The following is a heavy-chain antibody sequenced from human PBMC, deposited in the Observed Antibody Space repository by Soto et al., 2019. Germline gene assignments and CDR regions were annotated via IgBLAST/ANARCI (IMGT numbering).Heavy chain of an antibody. V-gene: IGHV1-8*01. D-gene: IGHD4-17*01. CDR1: GYTFTSYD. CDR2: MNPNSGNT. CDR3: ARGLKYTVTTKVYYYYYMDV. Sequence: QVQLVQSGAEVKKPGASVKVSCKASGYTFTSYDINWVRQATGQGLEWMGWMNPNSGNTGYAQKFQGRVTMNRNTSISTAYMELSSLRSEDTAVYYCARGLKYTVTTKVYYYYYMDVWGKGTTVTVSS. J-gene: IGHJ6*03.